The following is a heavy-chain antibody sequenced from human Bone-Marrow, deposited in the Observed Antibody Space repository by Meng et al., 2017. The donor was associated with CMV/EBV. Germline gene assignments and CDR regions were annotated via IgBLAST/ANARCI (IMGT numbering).Heavy chain of an antibody. CDR2: INPNSGGT. J-gene: IGHJ3*02. V-gene: IGHV1-2*02. D-gene: IGHD3-10*01. CDR3: ARDLNAGYYGSGSYYNADAFDI. Sequence: ASVKVSCKASGYTFTGYYMHWVRQAPGQGLEWMGWINPNSGGTNYAQKFQGRVTMTRDTSISTAYMELSRLRSDDTAVYYCARDLNAGYYGSGSYYNADAFDIWGQGTRVTVSS. CDR1: GYTFTGYY.